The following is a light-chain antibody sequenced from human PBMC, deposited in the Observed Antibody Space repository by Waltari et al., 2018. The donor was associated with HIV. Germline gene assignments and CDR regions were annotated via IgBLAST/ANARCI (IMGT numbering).Light chain of an antibody. CDR3: ATWDGSLGGAYV. CDR2: RDN. J-gene: IGLJ1*01. V-gene: IGLV1-47*01. Sequence: QSVLTQPPSASGTSGQRVTISCSGTTSNLGSTFASSYQQLPGTAPKLLIYRDNRRPAGVPDRFSGSKSGASASLAISGLRSEDEADYYCATWDGSLGGAYVFGAGTKVSVL. CDR1: TSNLGSTF.